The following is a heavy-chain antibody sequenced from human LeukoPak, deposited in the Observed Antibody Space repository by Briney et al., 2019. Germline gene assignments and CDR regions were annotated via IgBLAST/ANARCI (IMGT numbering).Heavy chain of an antibody. J-gene: IGHJ3*02. Sequence: SETLSLTCTVSGGSISSYYWSWIRQPPGKGLEWIGYIYYSGSTNYNPSLKSRVTISVDTSKNQFSLKLSSATAADTAVYYCARDDASYYYDSSGYYSDAFDIWGQGTMVTVSS. CDR1: GGSISSYY. CDR3: ARDDASYYYDSSGYYSDAFDI. D-gene: IGHD3-22*01. CDR2: IYYSGST. V-gene: IGHV4-59*01.